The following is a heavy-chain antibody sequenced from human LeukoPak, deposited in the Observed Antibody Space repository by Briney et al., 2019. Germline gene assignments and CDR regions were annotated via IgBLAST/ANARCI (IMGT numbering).Heavy chain of an antibody. CDR2: IASDGSST. Sequence: GGSLRLSCAASGFTFSSYWMNWVRQAPGKGLVWVSRIASDGSSTTYADSVKGRFSISRDNSKNTLYLQMNSLRSEDTAVYYCARGWLIQYYFDYWGQGTLVTVSS. D-gene: IGHD6-19*01. J-gene: IGHJ4*02. CDR1: GFTFSSYW. V-gene: IGHV3-74*01. CDR3: ARGWLIQYYFDY.